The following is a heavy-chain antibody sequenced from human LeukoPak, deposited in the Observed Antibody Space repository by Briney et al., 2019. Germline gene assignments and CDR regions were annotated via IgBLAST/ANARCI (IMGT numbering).Heavy chain of an antibody. CDR1: GFTFSTHW. J-gene: IGHJ4*02. Sequence: GGSLRLSCAASGFTFSTHWMSWVRQAPGKGLEWVANIKQDGSEKHYVDFVKGRFTISRDNAKNSLYLQMYSLRAEDTAVYYCASGQQLGYWGQGTLVTVSS. D-gene: IGHD6-13*01. CDR2: IKQDGSEK. CDR3: ASGQQLGY. V-gene: IGHV3-7*03.